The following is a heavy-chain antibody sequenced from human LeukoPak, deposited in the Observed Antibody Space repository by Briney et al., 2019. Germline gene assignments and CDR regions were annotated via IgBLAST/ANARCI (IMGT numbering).Heavy chain of an antibody. Sequence: GGSLRLSCAASGFTFSSYAMSWVRQAPGKGLEWVSAFSGGGGGAYYADSVKGRFTISRDNSKNTLYLQMDSLRAEDTAVYYCARDSGDSSGYYIGHWGQGTLVTVSS. V-gene: IGHV3-23*01. CDR2: FSGGGGGA. J-gene: IGHJ4*02. D-gene: IGHD3-22*01. CDR1: GFTFSSYA. CDR3: ARDSGDSSGYYIGH.